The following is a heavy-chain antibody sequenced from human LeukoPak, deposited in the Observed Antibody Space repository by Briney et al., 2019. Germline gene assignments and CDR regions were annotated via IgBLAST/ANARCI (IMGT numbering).Heavy chain of an antibody. V-gene: IGHV4-59*12. J-gene: IGHJ4*02. CDR2: IYNTGRT. Sequence: SETLSLTCSVSGGSITNYYWSWIRQSPGKGLEWIGFIYNTGRTNYNPSLQSRVTMSIDKSKNQFSLKLSSVTAADTAVYYCARDRGVIDYWGQGTLVTVSS. CDR1: GGSITNYY. D-gene: IGHD3-10*01. CDR3: ARDRGVIDY.